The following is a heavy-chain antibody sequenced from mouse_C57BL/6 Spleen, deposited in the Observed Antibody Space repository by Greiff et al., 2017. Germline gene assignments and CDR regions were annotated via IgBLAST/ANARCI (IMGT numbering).Heavy chain of an antibody. D-gene: IGHD3-3*01. V-gene: IGHV1-15*01. CDR1: GYTFTDYE. CDR2: IDPETGGT. J-gene: IGHJ2*01. Sequence: QVQLQQSGAELVRPGASVTLSCKASGYTFTDYEMHWVKQTPVHGLEWIGAIDPETGGTAYNQKFKGKAILTADKSSSTAYMELRSLTYEDSAVYYCTREAGTDFGGWGQGTTLTV. CDR3: TREAGTDFGG.